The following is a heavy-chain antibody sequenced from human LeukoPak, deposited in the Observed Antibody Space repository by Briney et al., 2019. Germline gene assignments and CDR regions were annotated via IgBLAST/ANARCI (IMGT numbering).Heavy chain of an antibody. V-gene: IGHV3-23*01. Sequence: GGSLRLSCAASGFTFSSYAMSWVRQAPGKGLEWVSAISGSGGSTYYADSVKGRFTISRDNSKNTMYLQMNSLRAEDTAVYYCAKGGAYYDFWSGYYDENWFDPWGQGTLVTVSS. CDR2: ISGSGGST. CDR3: AKGGAYYDFWSGYYDENWFDP. J-gene: IGHJ5*02. D-gene: IGHD3-3*01. CDR1: GFTFSSYA.